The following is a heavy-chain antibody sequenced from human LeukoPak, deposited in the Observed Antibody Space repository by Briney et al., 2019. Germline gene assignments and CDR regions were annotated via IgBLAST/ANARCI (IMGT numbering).Heavy chain of an antibody. CDR2: IYLGDSDT. Sequence: GESLKTSCKGFGYSFTSYWIGWVRQLPGKGLEWMGIIYLGDSDTRYSPSFQGQVTISADKSISTAYLQWSSLKASDTAMYYCARHRAAAACDYWGQGTRVTVSS. J-gene: IGHJ4*02. D-gene: IGHD6-13*01. CDR1: GYSFTSYW. V-gene: IGHV5-51*01. CDR3: ARHRAAAACDY.